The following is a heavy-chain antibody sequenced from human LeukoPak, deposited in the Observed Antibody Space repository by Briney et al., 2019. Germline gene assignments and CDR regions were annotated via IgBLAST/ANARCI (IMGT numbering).Heavy chain of an antibody. D-gene: IGHD6-13*01. CDR3: ARGGIAAAGTVDY. Sequence: ASVTVSCKDSGYTFTSYDIHWVRQATGQGLEGMGWMNPNSGNTGYAQKFQGRVTMTRNTSISTAYMELSSLRSEDTAVYYCARGGIAAAGTVDYWGQGTLVTVSS. J-gene: IGHJ4*02. V-gene: IGHV1-8*01. CDR2: MNPNSGNT. CDR1: GYTFTSYD.